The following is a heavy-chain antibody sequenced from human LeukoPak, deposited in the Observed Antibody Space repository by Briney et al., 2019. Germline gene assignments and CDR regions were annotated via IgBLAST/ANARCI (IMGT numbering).Heavy chain of an antibody. Sequence: GGSLRLSCTASGFTFGGYAMSWVRQAPGKGLEWVGFIRSKAYGGTTEYAASVKGRFTISRDDSKSIAYLQMNSLKTEDTAVYYCTRPSYGDYTFDYWGQGTLVTVSS. CDR3: TRPSYGDYTFDY. D-gene: IGHD4-17*01. J-gene: IGHJ4*02. V-gene: IGHV3-49*04. CDR1: GFTFGGYA. CDR2: IRSKAYGGTT.